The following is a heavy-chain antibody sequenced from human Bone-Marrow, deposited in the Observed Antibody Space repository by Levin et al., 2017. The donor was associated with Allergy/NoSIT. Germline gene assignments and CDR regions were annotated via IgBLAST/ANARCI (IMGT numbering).Heavy chain of an antibody. CDR3: AKLSSAPLY. CDR1: GASVRTYY. Sequence: SQTLSLTCSVSGASVRTYYWSWIRQSPGKGLEWIGYLYNSGSTKYNPSLTSRVTMSVDTSKNVVSLTLTSVTAADTAVYFCAKLSSAPLYWGQGILVTVSS. D-gene: IGHD6-13*01. J-gene: IGHJ4*02. V-gene: IGHV4-59*08. CDR2: LYNSGST.